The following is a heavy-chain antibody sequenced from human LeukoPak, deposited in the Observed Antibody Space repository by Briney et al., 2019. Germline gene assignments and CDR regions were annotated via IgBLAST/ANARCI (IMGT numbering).Heavy chain of an antibody. CDR1: GGSISSNY. V-gene: IGHV4-59*12. CDR2: IYYSGST. CDR3: STRGD. Sequence: SETLSLTCTVSGGSISSNYWSWIRQPPGKGLEWIGYIYYSGSTKYNSSLKSRVTISANTSKGQFSLKLTSVTAADTAVYYCSTRGDWGQGTLVTVSS. J-gene: IGHJ4*02.